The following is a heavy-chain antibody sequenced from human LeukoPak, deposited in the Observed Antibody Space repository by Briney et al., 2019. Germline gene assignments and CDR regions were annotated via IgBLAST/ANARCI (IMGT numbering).Heavy chain of an antibody. CDR3: ARGYYGSGSHCCHMDV. Sequence: SETLSLTCAVYVGSFSGYYWSWIRQPPGKGLEWIGEINHSGSTNCNSSLKSRVTISVDTSKNQFSLKLSSVTAADTAVYYCARGYYGSGSHCCHMDVWGKGTTITVS. J-gene: IGHJ6*03. D-gene: IGHD3-10*01. V-gene: IGHV4-34*01. CDR1: VGSFSGYY. CDR2: INHSGST.